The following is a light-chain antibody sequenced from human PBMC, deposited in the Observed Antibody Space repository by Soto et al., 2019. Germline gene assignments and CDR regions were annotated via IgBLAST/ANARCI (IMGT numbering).Light chain of an antibody. V-gene: IGLV1-40*01. Sequence: QSVLTQPPSVSGAPGQRVTISCTGSSSNIGAGYVVHWYQQSPGTAPKLLISGYINRPSGVPDRFSGSKSGTSASLAITGLQAEDEADYYCQTYDNRLSYWVFGGGTKVTVL. CDR3: QTYDNRLSYWV. CDR2: GYI. J-gene: IGLJ3*02. CDR1: SSNIGAGYV.